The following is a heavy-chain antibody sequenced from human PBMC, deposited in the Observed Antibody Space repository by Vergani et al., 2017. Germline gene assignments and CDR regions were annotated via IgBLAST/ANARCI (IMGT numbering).Heavy chain of an antibody. D-gene: IGHD2-2*01. CDR2: ISYDGSNK. CDR1: GFTFSSYG. J-gene: IGHJ2*01. Sequence: QVQLVESGGGVVQPGRSLRLSCAASGFTFSSYGMHWVRQAPGKGLEWVAVISYDGSNKNYADSVKGRFTISRDNSKNTLYLQMNSLRAEDTAVYYCAKSRSMEYQLLWYFDLWGRGTLVTVSS. V-gene: IGHV3-30*18. CDR3: AKSRSMEYQLLWYFDL.